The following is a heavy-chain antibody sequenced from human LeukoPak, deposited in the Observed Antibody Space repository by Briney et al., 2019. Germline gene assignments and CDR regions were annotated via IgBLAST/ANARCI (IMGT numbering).Heavy chain of an antibody. CDR3: AKDTYYGSGSYPTGD. J-gene: IGHJ4*02. V-gene: IGHV3-30*18. D-gene: IGHD3-10*01. Sequence: GGSLRLSCAASGFTFSNYAMNWVRQAPGKGLEWVAVISYDGSNKYYADSVKGRFTISRDSSKNTLYLQMNSLRAEDTAVYYCAKDTYYGSGSYPTGDWGQGTLVTVSS. CDR2: ISYDGSNK. CDR1: GFTFSNYA.